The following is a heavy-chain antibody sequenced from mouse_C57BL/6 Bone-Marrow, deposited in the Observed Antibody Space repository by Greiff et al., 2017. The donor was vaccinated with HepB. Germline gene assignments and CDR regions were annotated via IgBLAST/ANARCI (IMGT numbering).Heavy chain of an antibody. D-gene: IGHD2-4*01. J-gene: IGHJ3*01. Sequence: DVHLVESGGGLVKPGGSLKLSCAASGFTFSSYAMSWVRQTPEKRLEWVATISDGGSYTYYPDNVKGRFTISRDNAKNNLYLQMSHLKSEDTAMYYCARGGIYYDYAAWFAYWGQGTLVTVSA. CDR1: GFTFSSYA. CDR2: ISDGGSYT. CDR3: ARGGIYYDYAAWFAY. V-gene: IGHV5-4*01.